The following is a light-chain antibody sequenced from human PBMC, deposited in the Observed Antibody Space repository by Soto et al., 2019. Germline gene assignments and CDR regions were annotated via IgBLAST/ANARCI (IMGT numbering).Light chain of an antibody. CDR1: QTIIRY. J-gene: IGKJ3*01. CDR2: AVS. CDR3: QQSYSTLFS. V-gene: IGKV1-39*01. Sequence: DIQMTQSPSSLFASVGDRVTITCRASQTIIRYLNWYQQKPGGAPNLLIYAVSSFQSGVPSRFSGSGSGTECTLTISSLQPEDSATYYCQQSYSTLFSFGPGTKVQIK.